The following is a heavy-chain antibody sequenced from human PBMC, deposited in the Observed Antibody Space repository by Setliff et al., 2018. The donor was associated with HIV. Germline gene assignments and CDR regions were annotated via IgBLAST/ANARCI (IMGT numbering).Heavy chain of an antibody. CDR3: ARHGDYNFWSGYYFDF. J-gene: IGHJ4*02. V-gene: IGHV4-4*09. CDR2: IYTSGST. Sequence: LSLTCTVSGVSINSHYWSWIRQPPGKGLEWIGYIYTSGSTNFNPSLKSRGTISVDTSKNQSSLKLNSVTAADTAVYYCARHGDYNFWSGYYFDFWGQGTLVTVSS. CDR1: GVSINSHY. D-gene: IGHD3-3*01.